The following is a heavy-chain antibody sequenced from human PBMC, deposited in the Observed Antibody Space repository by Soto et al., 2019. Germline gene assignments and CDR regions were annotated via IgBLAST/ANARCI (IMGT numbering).Heavy chain of an antibody. J-gene: IGHJ2*01. Sequence: QVQLQQWGAGLLKPSETLSLTCAVYGGSFSGYYWSWIRQPPGKGLEWIGEINHSGSTNYNPSLKRGVTISVDTSKNQFSLKLSYVTAADTAVYYCARGRIAVAGTFWYFDLWGRGTLVTVSS. D-gene: IGHD6-19*01. CDR1: GGSFSGYY. CDR2: INHSGST. V-gene: IGHV4-34*01. CDR3: ARGRIAVAGTFWYFDL.